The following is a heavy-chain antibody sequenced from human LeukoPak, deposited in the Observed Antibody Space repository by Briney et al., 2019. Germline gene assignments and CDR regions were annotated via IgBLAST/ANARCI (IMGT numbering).Heavy chain of an antibody. D-gene: IGHD3-22*01. CDR1: GYTFTSYG. CDR2: ISAYNGNT. Sequence: GASVKVSCKASGYTFTSYGISWVRQAPGQGLEWMGWISAYNGNTNYAQKLQGRVTMTTDTSTSTAYMELRSLRSDDTAVYYCARCIYDSSGYYYYYYYMDVWGKGTTVTVSS. V-gene: IGHV1-18*01. CDR3: ARCIYDSSGYYYYYYYMDV. J-gene: IGHJ6*03.